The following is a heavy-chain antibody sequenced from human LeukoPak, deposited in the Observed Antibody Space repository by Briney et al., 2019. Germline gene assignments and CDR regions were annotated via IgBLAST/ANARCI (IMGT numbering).Heavy chain of an antibody. J-gene: IGHJ3*02. CDR3: AEESCIACSCYPRGAFDI. CDR2: ISGSGSFT. CDR1: GFTFSTYA. Sequence: GGSLRLSCAASGFTFSTYAMNWVRQAPGEGLEWVSAISGSGSFTYYADSGKGRFTISRDNSKNTLFLQVNSLRAEDTAVYYCAEESCIACSCYPRGAFDIWGQGTMVTVSS. D-gene: IGHD2-15*01. V-gene: IGHV3-23*01.